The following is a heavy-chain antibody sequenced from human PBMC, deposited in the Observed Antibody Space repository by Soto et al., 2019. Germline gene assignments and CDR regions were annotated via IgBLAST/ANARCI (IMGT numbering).Heavy chain of an antibody. CDR1: GGSISSSSYF. CDR3: ARQKTVGTVFDY. D-gene: IGHD4-4*01. J-gene: IGHJ4*01. CDR2: VYHSGST. Sequence: SETLSLTCTVSGGSISSSSYFWGWIRQPPGKGLEWIGSVYHSGSTNYNPSLKSRVTISVDTSKNQFSLRLSSVTAADTAVYYCARQKTVGTVFDYWGPGTLVTVSS. V-gene: IGHV4-39*01.